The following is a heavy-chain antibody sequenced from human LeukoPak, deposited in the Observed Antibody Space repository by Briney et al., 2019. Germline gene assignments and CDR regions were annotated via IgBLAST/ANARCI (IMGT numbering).Heavy chain of an antibody. J-gene: IGHJ4*02. CDR1: GFTFSSYS. CDR2: ISSSSSYI. Sequence: GGSLRLSCAASGFTFSSYSMNWVRQAPGKGLEWVSSISSSSSYIYYADSVKGRFTISRDNAKNSLYLQMNSLRAEDTAAYYCASLYDSSGYSPRVDYWGQGTLVTVSS. D-gene: IGHD3-22*01. CDR3: ASLYDSSGYSPRVDY. V-gene: IGHV3-21*01.